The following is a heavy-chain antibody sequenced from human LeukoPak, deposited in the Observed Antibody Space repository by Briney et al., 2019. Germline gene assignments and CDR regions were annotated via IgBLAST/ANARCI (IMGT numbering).Heavy chain of an antibody. CDR3: ARDVAAPGGVYFDY. J-gene: IGHJ4*02. Sequence: GRSLRLSCAASGFTVSSNSMSWVRQAPGKGLVWVSGIYTGGTTYYADSVKGRFTISSDNSKNTLYLQMNSLRAEDTAVYYCARDVAAPGGVYFDYWGQGTLVTVSS. V-gene: IGHV3-66*01. D-gene: IGHD3-16*01. CDR2: IYTGGTT. CDR1: GFTVSSNS.